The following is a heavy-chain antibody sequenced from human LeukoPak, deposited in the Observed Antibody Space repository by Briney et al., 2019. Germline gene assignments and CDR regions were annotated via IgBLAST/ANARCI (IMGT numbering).Heavy chain of an antibody. CDR3: ARRLTYYDSSGYYDY. CDR1: GGSISSYY. J-gene: IGHJ4*02. D-gene: IGHD3-22*01. V-gene: IGHV4-4*07. CDR2: IYTSGST. Sequence: SETLSLTCTVSGGSISSYYWSWLRQPAGKGLEWIGRIYTSGSTNYNPSLKSRVTMSVDTSKNQFSLKLSSVTAADTAVYYCARRLTYYDSSGYYDYWGQGTLVTVSS.